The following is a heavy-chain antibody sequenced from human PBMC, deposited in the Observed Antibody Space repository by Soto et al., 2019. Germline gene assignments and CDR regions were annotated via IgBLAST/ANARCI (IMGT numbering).Heavy chain of an antibody. D-gene: IGHD3-10*01. V-gene: IGHV1-18*01. Sequence: RASVKVSCKSSGYTFTSYGISWVRQAPGQGLEWMGWISAYNGNTNHAQKFQGRVTMTTDTSTSTGYMELRSLRSDDTAVYYCARERVANYYGSGSSYWGQGTLVTVSS. J-gene: IGHJ4*02. CDR2: ISAYNGNT. CDR1: GYTFTSYG. CDR3: ARERVANYYGSGSSY.